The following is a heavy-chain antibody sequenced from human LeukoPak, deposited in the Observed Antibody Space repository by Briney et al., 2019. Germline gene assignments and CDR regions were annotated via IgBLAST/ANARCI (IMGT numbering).Heavy chain of an antibody. V-gene: IGHV3-66*01. CDR1: GFTVSRNY. Sequence: GGSLRLSCAASGFTVSRNYMSWVRQAPGKGLEWVSVIYSGGRTYYADSVKGRFTISRDNSKNTLYLQMNRLRAEDTTIYYCAKDRCSNGIGCYYYYMDVWGKGTTVTISS. J-gene: IGHJ6*03. CDR2: IYSGGRT. CDR3: AKDRCSNGIGCYYYYMDV. D-gene: IGHD2-8*01.